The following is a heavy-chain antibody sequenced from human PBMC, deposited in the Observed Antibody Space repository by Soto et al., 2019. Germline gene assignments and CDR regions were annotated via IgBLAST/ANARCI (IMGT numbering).Heavy chain of an antibody. Sequence: SVKGSCKASGFTFTSSAVEWVRQARGQRLEWIGWIVVGSGNTNYAQKFQERVTITRDMSTSTAYMELSSLRSEDTAVYYCAAGPIPPWFDPWGQGTLVTVSS. CDR1: GFTFTSSA. V-gene: IGHV1-58*01. J-gene: IGHJ5*02. CDR3: AAGPIPPWFDP. CDR2: IVVGSGNT.